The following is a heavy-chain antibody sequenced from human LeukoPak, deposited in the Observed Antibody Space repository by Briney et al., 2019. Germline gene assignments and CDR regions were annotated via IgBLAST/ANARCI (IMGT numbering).Heavy chain of an antibody. CDR1: GYTFTGYY. CDR2: INPNSGGT. CDR3: ARDRRNYYGSGSHNWFDP. Sequence: GASVKVSCKTSGYTFTGYYMHWVRQAPGQGLEWMGWINPNSGGTNYAQKLQGRVTMTTDTSTSTAYMELRSLRSDDTAVYYCARDRRNYYGSGSHNWFDPWGQGTLVTVSS. J-gene: IGHJ5*02. D-gene: IGHD3-10*01. V-gene: IGHV1-2*02.